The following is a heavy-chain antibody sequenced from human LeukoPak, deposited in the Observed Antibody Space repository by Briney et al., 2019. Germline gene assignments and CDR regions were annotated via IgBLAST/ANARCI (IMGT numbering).Heavy chain of an antibody. CDR2: ITGNGAGT. CDR3: AKDRPNYYDSSGHYYRRNGDY. D-gene: IGHD3-22*01. J-gene: IGHJ4*02. Sequence: GXXXRLSCAASGFTFSIYAMSWVRQAPGRGLEWVSSITGNGAGTFYTDSVKGRFTIARDNCKKRVFVQMNSLRAEDTAIYYCAKDRPNYYDSSGHYYRRNGDYWGQGTLVTVSS. CDR1: GFTFSIYA. V-gene: IGHV3-23*01.